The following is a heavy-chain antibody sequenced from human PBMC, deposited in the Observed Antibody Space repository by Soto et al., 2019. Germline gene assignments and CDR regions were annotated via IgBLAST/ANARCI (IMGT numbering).Heavy chain of an antibody. CDR3: AKEMTSGYYLFDY. Sequence: PGGSLRLSCAASGFTFGIYAMSWVRQAPGKGLEWVSTISGTGGSTYYPDSVKGRFTISRDNSKNTVYLQMNSLRAEDAAVYYCAKEMTSGYYLFDYWGQGTLVTVSS. J-gene: IGHJ4*02. CDR1: GFTFGIYA. D-gene: IGHD3-22*01. CDR2: ISGTGGST. V-gene: IGHV3-23*01.